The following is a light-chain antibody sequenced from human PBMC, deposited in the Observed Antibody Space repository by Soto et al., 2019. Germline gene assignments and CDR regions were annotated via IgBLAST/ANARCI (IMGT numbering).Light chain of an antibody. Sequence: ETVLTQSPDTLSLSPGERATLSCRASQSVSSYLAWYQQKPGQAPRLLIYDASNRATGIPARFSGSGSGTDFTLTISSLEPADFAVYYCQQRSNWPLTFGGGTKVEIK. CDR3: QQRSNWPLT. V-gene: IGKV3-11*01. CDR2: DAS. J-gene: IGKJ4*01. CDR1: QSVSSY.